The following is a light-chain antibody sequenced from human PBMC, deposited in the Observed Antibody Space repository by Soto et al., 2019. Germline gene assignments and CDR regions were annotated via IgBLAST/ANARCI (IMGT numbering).Light chain of an antibody. V-gene: IGKV1-5*01. Sequence: DIQMTQSPSTLSASVGDRVTITCRASQSISSWLAWYQQKAGKAPTLLIYDASSLESGVPSRFRGSGSGTDFTLTISSLQPEGSATYYCQQSYITPYTFGQGTKVDIK. CDR2: DAS. CDR3: QQSYITPYT. J-gene: IGKJ2*01. CDR1: QSISSW.